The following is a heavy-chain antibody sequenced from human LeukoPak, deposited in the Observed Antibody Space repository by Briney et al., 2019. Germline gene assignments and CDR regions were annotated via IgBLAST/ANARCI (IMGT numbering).Heavy chain of an antibody. J-gene: IGHJ4*02. CDR2: ANGDGSDT. V-gene: IGHV3-74*01. CDR1: GFALSSYW. D-gene: IGHD2-15*01. CDR3: SRSATGGFFDS. Sequence: PGGSLRLSCAASGFALSSYWMHSVRQGPGKGRVWVSRANGDGSDTSYADSVNGRFTISRDNAKNTLYLQMNSLRAEDTAVYYCSRSATGGFFDSWGQGTLVTVSS.